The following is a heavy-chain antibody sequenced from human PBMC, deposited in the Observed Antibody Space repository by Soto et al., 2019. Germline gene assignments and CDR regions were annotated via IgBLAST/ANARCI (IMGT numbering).Heavy chain of an antibody. CDR1: GFTFSSYG. CDR2: IWYVGSNK. D-gene: IGHD3-16*02. V-gene: IGHV3-33*01. CDR3: ARDIADVWGSYRQTGIYCDYSMDV. J-gene: IGHJ6*02. Sequence: QVQLVEPGGGVVQPGRSLRLSCAASGFTFSSYGMHWVRQAPGKGLEWVAVIWYVGSNKYYEDSVKGRFTISRDNSKNTLYGQMSSLRDEDTAVYKCARDIADVWGSYRQTGIYCDYSMDVWGQGTTVTVSS.